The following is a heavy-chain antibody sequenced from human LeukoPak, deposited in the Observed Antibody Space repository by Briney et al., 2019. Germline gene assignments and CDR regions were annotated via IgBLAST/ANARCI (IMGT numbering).Heavy chain of an antibody. J-gene: IGHJ4*02. Sequence: GGSLRLSCAASGFTFSSYAISWVRQAPGKGLEWVSAISGSGGSTYYADSVKGRFTISRDNSKNTLYLQMNSLRAEDTAVYYCAKCYYDSSGYYPFDYWGQGTLVTVSS. D-gene: IGHD3-22*01. V-gene: IGHV3-23*01. CDR3: AKCYYDSSGYYPFDY. CDR1: GFTFSSYA. CDR2: ISGSGGST.